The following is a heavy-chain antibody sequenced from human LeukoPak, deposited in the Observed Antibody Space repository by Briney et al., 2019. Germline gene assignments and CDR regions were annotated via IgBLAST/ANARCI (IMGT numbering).Heavy chain of an antibody. D-gene: IGHD1-26*01. Sequence: GGSLRLSRAGSGFTFSDFGMSWVRQAPGKGLEWASSISGSTKSVYCADSVRGRFTISRDNAQNSLSLQLNSLRVEDTAVYYCARDTYSSGSYNAWGQGTLVIVSS. CDR3: ARDTYSSGSYNA. V-gene: IGHV3-21*01. CDR2: ISGSTKSV. J-gene: IGHJ4*02. CDR1: GFTFSDFG.